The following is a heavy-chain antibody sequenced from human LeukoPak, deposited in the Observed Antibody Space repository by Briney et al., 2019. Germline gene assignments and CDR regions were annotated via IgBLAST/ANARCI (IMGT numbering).Heavy chain of an antibody. CDR1: GYSINSGYY. CDR3: ARDYSNSNWFDP. Sequence: PSETLSLTCAASGYSINSGYYWGWIRQPPGKGLEWIGSIYHSGSTYYNPSLKSRVTISVDTSKNQFSLKLSSVTAADTAVYYCARDYSNSNWFDPWGQGTLVTVSS. J-gene: IGHJ5*02. V-gene: IGHV4-38-2*01. CDR2: IYHSGST. D-gene: IGHD4-11*01.